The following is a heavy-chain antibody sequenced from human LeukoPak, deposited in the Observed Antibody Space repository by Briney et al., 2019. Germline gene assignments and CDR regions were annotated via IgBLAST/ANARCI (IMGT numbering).Heavy chain of an antibody. D-gene: IGHD3-10*01. CDR1: GGSFSGYY. CDR3: ARETIDYGSGSYYPPPVWYMDV. CDR2: INHSGST. V-gene: IGHV4-34*01. J-gene: IGHJ6*03. Sequence: SETLSLTCAVYGGSFSGYYWSWIRQPPGKGLEWIGEINHSGSTNYNPSLKSRVTISVDTSKNQFSLKLSSVTAADTAVYYCARETIDYGSGSYYPPPVWYMDVWGKGTTVTVSS.